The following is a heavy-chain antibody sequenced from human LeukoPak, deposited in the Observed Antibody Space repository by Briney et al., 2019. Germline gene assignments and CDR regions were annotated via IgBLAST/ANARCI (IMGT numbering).Heavy chain of an antibody. CDR3: ARVEGNYYYDSNGYYYDY. CDR2: ISAYNGNT. D-gene: IGHD3-22*01. Sequence: ASVKVSCKASGYTFTSYGISWVRQAPGQGLEWMGWISAYNGNTNYAQKLQGRVTMTTDTSTSTAYMELRGLRSDDTAVYYCARVEGNYYYDSNGYYYDYWGQGTLVTVSS. J-gene: IGHJ4*02. CDR1: GYTFTSYG. V-gene: IGHV1-18*01.